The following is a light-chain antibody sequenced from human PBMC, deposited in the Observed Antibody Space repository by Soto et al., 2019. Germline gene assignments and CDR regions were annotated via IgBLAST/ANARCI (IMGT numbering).Light chain of an antibody. V-gene: IGKV3-20*01. Sequence: EIVMTQSPATLSVSPGERATLSCRASQSLTNSFIAWYKQKPGQAPRLLIYDTSSRATGIPDRFSGSGSGTDFTLTIRRLEPEDFAVDYCQQYGSSGTFGQGTKVDIK. CDR2: DTS. CDR1: QSLTNSF. J-gene: IGKJ1*01. CDR3: QQYGSSGT.